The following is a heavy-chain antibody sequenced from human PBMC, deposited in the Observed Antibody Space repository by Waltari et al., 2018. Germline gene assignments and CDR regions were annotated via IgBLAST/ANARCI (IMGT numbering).Heavy chain of an antibody. CDR2: ISGSGGST. CDR3: AKTPQMIFAYCGGDCYSFFDY. CDR1: GFTFSSYA. D-gene: IGHD2-21*01. Sequence: EVQLLESGGGLVQPGGSLRLSCAASGFTFSSYAMSWVRQAPGKGLEWVSAISGSGGSTSYADSVKGRFTISRDNSKNTLYLQMNSLRAEDTAVYYCAKTPQMIFAYCGGDCYSFFDYWGQGTLVTVSS. J-gene: IGHJ4*02. V-gene: IGHV3-23*01.